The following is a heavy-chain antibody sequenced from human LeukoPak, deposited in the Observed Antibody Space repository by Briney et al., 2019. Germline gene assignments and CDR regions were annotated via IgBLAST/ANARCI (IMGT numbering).Heavy chain of an antibody. J-gene: IGHJ3*02. V-gene: IGHV4-39*01. CDR2: IYYSGST. Sequence: PSETLSLTCTVSGGSISSSSYYWGWIRQPPGKGLEWIGCIYYSGSTYYNPSLKSRVTISVDTSKNQFSLKLSSVTAADTAVYYCARRKDIVVVVAGAFDIWGQGTMVTVSS. CDR3: ARRKDIVVVVAGAFDI. D-gene: IGHD2-15*01. CDR1: GGSISSSSYY.